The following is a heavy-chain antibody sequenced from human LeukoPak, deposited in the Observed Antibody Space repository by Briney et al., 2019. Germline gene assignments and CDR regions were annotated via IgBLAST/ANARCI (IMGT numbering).Heavy chain of an antibody. CDR1: GLIFSDYG. D-gene: IGHD3-9*01. Sequence: GGSLRLSCAASGLIFSDYGMHWVRQAPDKGLEWVTYIRNDGAEKYYADSVKGRFTVSRDKSKNTLYLQMNSLRAEDTAVYYCAKDKGYDILTGYYPFDYWGQGTLVTVSS. V-gene: IGHV3-30*02. J-gene: IGHJ4*02. CDR3: AKDKGYDILTGYYPFDY. CDR2: IRNDGAEK.